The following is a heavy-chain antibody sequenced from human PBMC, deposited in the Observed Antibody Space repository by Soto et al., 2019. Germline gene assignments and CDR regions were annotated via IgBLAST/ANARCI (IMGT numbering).Heavy chain of an antibody. CDR2: ISGSGGST. V-gene: IGHV3-23*01. CDR3: AKDKVVVVAATWDV. D-gene: IGHD2-15*01. Sequence: EVQLLESGGGLVQPGGSLRLSCAASGFIFSSYAMSWVRQAPGKGLEWVSAISGSGGSTYYADSVKGRFTISRDNSKNTLYLQMNSLRAEDTAVYYCAKDKVVVVAATWDVWGQGTTVTVSS. CDR1: GFIFSSYA. J-gene: IGHJ6*02.